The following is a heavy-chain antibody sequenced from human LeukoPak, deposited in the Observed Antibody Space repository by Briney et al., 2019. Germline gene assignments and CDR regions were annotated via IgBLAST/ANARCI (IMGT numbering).Heavy chain of an antibody. CDR1: GYTFTGSY. CDR2: ISPNSGDT. V-gene: IGHV1-2*02. J-gene: IGHJ4*02. Sequence: ASVKVSCKASGYTFTGSYIHWVRQAPGQGLEWMGWISPNSGDTNYAQKFQGTVTMTRDTSISTAYMELSSLRSDNTAVYYCARETIGGSCSGPHDYWGQGTLVTVSS. CDR3: ARETIGGSCSGPHDY. D-gene: IGHD1-26*01.